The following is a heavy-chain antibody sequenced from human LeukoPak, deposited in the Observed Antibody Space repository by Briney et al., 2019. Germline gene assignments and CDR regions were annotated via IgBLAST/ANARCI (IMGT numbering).Heavy chain of an antibody. J-gene: IGHJ4*02. CDR2: IRGDNGDT. CDR1: GYTFSSYG. Sequence: ASVKVSCKTSGYTFSSYGITWVRQAPGQGLEWVGWIRGDNGDTNYAQKLQGRVTMTTDTSTSTAYMELRSLGSDETAVYYCARFSGWSEAYFDYWGQGTLVTVSS. CDR3: ARFSGWSEAYFDY. D-gene: IGHD6-13*01. V-gene: IGHV1-18*01.